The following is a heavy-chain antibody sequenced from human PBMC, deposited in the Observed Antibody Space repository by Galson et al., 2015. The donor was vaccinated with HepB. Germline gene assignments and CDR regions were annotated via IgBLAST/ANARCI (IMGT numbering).Heavy chain of an antibody. CDR3: ARDVAGRPLDP. D-gene: IGHD6-6*01. Sequence: SLRLSCAASGFIFTDYWMHWVRQVPGKGLVWVSRINSDGSRTTYADSVKGRLTISRDNTKDTLYLQMNSLRAEDTAVYYCARDVAGRPLDPWGQGTLVTVSS. CDR1: GFIFTDYW. CDR2: INSDGSRT. J-gene: IGHJ5*02. V-gene: IGHV3-74*01.